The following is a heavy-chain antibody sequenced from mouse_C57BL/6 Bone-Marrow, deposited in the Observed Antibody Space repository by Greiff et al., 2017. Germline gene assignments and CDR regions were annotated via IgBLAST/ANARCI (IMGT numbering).Heavy chain of an antibody. CDR3: TRIAY. V-gene: IGHV14-4*01. CDR2: IDPENGDT. CDR1: GFTFKDYY. Sequence: VQLQQSGAELVRPGASVKLSCTASGFTFKDYYMHWVKQRPEQGLEWIGWIDPENGDTEYASKFQGKATITVDTSSNTAYLQLSSLTSEDTAVYYCTRIAYWGQGTLVTVSA. J-gene: IGHJ3*01.